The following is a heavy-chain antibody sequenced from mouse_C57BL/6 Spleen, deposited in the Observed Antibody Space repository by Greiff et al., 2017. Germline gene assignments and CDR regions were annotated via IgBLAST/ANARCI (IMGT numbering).Heavy chain of an antibody. D-gene: IGHD2-3*01. V-gene: IGHV1-66*01. CDR1: GYSFTSYY. CDR3: AREDGDYAMDY. Sequence: VQLQQSGPELVKPGASVKISCKASGYSFTSYYIHWVKHRPGQGLGWIGWIYPGSGNTKYNEKFKGKATLPADTSSSTAYMQLSSLTSEDSAVYYCAREDGDYAMDYWGQGTSVTVSS. J-gene: IGHJ4*01. CDR2: IYPGSGNT.